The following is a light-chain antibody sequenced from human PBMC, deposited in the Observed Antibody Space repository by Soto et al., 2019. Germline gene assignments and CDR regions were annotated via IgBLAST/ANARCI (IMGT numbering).Light chain of an antibody. CDR2: DAS. CDR3: QQSDNLPLT. Sequence: DIQMTQSPSSLSASVGDKVTITCQASQDINNYLNWYQQKPGKAPKLLIYDASHLETGVPSRFSGSGSGTDFPFAIRSLQPEDIAIYYCQQSDNLPLTFGGGTKVQI. CDR1: QDINNY. V-gene: IGKV1-33*01. J-gene: IGKJ4*01.